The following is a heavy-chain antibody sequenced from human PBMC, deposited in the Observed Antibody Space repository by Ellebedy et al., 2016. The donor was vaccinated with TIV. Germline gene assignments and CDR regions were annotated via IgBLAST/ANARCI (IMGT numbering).Heavy chain of an antibody. D-gene: IGHD1-7*01. CDR1: GFTFSSYA. CDR3: ARDADNWNYGDY. J-gene: IGHJ4*02. V-gene: IGHV3-30-3*01. Sequence: GESLKISCAASGFTFSSYAMHWVRQAPGKGLEWVAVISYDGSNKYYADSVKGRFTISRDNSKNTLYLQMNSLRAEDTAVYYCARDADNWNYGDYWGQGTLVTVSS. CDR2: ISYDGSNK.